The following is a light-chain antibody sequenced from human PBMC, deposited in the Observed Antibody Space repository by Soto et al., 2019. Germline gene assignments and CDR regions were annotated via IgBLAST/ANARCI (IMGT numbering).Light chain of an antibody. CDR3: QHYGRSPIT. CDR1: QSVNSR. V-gene: IGKV3-20*01. Sequence: EIVFTQSPGTLSLSPGERATLSCSASQSVNSRLAWYQHKPGQAPRLLISGASSRATGIPDRFSGSGSATDFTLTISRLEPEDFALYYCQHYGRSPITFGQGTRLEI. CDR2: GAS. J-gene: IGKJ5*01.